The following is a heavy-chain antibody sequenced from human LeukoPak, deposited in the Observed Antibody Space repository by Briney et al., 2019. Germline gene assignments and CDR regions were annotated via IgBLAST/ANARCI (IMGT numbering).Heavy chain of an antibody. V-gene: IGHV4-59*10. CDR1: GGSFSGYY. Sequence: SETLSLTCAVYGGSFSGYYWSWIRQPPGKGLEWIGRIYTSGSTNYNPSLKSRVTMSVDTSKNQFSLKLSSVTAADTAVYYCARGSGCSGGSCYSRSVDWYFDLWGRGTLVTVSS. CDR2: IYTSGST. CDR3: ARGSGCSGGSCYSRSVDWYFDL. J-gene: IGHJ2*01. D-gene: IGHD2-15*01.